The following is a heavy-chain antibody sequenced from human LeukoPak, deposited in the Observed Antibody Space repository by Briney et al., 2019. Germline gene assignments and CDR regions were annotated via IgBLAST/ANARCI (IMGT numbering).Heavy chain of an antibody. V-gene: IGHV4-61*02. D-gene: IGHD2-2*01. J-gene: IGHJ6*03. Sequence: PSETLSLTCTVSGGSISSGSYYWSWIRQPAGKGLEWIGRIYTSGSTNYNPSLKSRVTISVDTSKNQFSLKLSSVTAADTAVYYCARGGDCSSTSCYPGDYYYYYMDVWGKGTTVTVSS. CDR1: GGSISSGSYY. CDR3: ARGGDCSSTSCYPGDYYYYYMDV. CDR2: IYTSGST.